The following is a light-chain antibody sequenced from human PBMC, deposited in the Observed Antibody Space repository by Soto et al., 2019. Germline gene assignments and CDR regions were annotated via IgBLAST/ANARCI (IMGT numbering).Light chain of an antibody. CDR2: EVS. V-gene: IGLV2-14*01. J-gene: IGLJ2*01. Sequence: QSVLTQPASVSGSPGQSITISCTGTSSDVGGYNYVSWYQQHAGKAPKLMIYEVSNRPSGVSNRFSGSKSGNTASLTISGLQAEDEGEYYCSSYTSSSTVVFGGGTELTVL. CDR1: SSDVGGYNY. CDR3: SSYTSSSTVV.